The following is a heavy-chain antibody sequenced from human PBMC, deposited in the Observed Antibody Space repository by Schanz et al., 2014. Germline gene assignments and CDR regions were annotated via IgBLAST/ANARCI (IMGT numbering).Heavy chain of an antibody. CDR1: GFTFSSYS. V-gene: IGHV3-21*01. CDR2: ISRSSSSI. J-gene: IGHJ4*02. CDR3: ARGRSLGWCDY. D-gene: IGHD2-21*01. Sequence: LMESGGGLVKPGGSLRLSCAASGFTFSSYSMNWVRQAPGKGLEWVSSISRSSSSIYYADSVKGRFTISRDNAKNSLYLQMHSLRADATAVYYCARGRSLGWCDYWGQGTLVTVSS.